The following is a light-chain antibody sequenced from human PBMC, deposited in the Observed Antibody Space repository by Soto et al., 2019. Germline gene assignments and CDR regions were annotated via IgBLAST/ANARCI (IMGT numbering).Light chain of an antibody. CDR2: AAS. V-gene: IGKV3-20*01. J-gene: IGKJ3*01. CDR3: QQFGSSPGFT. CDR1: QSINSRY. Sequence: DIVLTQSPGTLSLSPGERATLSCRASQSINSRYLAWYQQKPSQAPRLLIYAASSRATGIPDRFSGSGSGTDFTLTISRLEPEDFAVYYCQQFGSSPGFTFGPGTKVDIK.